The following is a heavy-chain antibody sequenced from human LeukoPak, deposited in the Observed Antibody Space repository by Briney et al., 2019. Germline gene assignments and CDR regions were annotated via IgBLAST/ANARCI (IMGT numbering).Heavy chain of an antibody. CDR2: IYYGGST. CDR3: ARTLFDSSAYSDC. D-gene: IGHD3-22*01. J-gene: IGHJ4*02. CDR1: GGSIGSGDYY. V-gene: IGHV4-30-4*01. Sequence: SQTLSPTCTVSGGSIGSGDYYWNWIRQPPGEGLEWIGYIYYGGSTYYNPSLKSRVTISVDTSRNQFSLRLRSVTAADTAVYYCARTLFDSSAYSDCWGRGTLVTVSS.